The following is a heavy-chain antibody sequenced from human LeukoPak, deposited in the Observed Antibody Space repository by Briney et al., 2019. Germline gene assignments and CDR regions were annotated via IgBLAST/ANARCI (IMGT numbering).Heavy chain of an antibody. CDR3: ARDSGYYYNDY. D-gene: IGHD2-15*01. Sequence: PGGSLRLSCAASGFTFSRYWMHWVRQGPGSGLVWVPRSNTDGSDTSYADSVKGRFTISRDNAKNTLYLQMNSLRVEDTAVYYCARDSGYYYNDYWGQGALVTVSS. CDR2: SNTDGSDT. V-gene: IGHV3-74*01. J-gene: IGHJ4*02. CDR1: GFTFSRYW.